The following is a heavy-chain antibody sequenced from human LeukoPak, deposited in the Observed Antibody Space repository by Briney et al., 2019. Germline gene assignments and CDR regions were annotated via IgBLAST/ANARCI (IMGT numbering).Heavy chain of an antibody. D-gene: IGHD3-22*01. CDR3: ARDLHTYYYDSSGPVDDAFDI. CDR1: GYTFTSYG. V-gene: IGHV1-18*01. CDR2: ISAYNGNT. Sequence: GSSVKVSCKASGYTFTSYGISWVRQAPGQGLGWMGWISAYNGNTNYAQKLQGRVTMTTDTSTSTAYMELRSLRSDDTAVYYCARDLHTYYYDSSGPVDDAFDIWGQGTMVTVSS. J-gene: IGHJ3*02.